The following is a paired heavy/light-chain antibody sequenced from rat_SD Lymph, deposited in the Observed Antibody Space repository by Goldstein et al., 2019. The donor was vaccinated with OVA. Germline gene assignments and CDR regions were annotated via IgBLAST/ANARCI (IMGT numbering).Light chain of an antibody. CDR1: HNIGIN. J-gene: IGKJ4*01. CDR3: QQTQSWPLT. CDR2: YAS. V-gene: IGKV5S6*01. Sequence: DTVLTQSPTTLSVTPGETVSLSCRTSHNIGINLHWYQQKTNESPRLLIKYASQSISGIPSKFSASGSGTDFTLTINNVEFDDVSSYYCQQTQSWPLTFGSGTKLEI.
Heavy chain of an antibody. CDR3: TRLVDY. V-gene: IGHV5S23*01. CDR1: GFSFSDYY. CDR2: INNSGDRT. Sequence: EVQLVESGGGLIQPGRSLKLSCTVSGFSFSDYYMAWVRRAPTKGLEWVASINNSGDRTYYRDSVKGRFTIARHNAKSTLYLQMDSLTSEDTATYYCTRLVDYWGQGVMVTVSS. D-gene: IGHD1-8*01. J-gene: IGHJ2*01.